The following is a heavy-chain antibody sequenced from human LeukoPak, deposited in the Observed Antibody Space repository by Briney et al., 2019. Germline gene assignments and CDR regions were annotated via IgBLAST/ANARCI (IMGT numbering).Heavy chain of an antibody. Sequence: GGSLRLSCAASGFTFSSYGMHWVRQAPGKGLEWVAFIRYDGSNKYYADSVKGRFTISRDNSKNTLYLQMNSLRAEDTAVYYCARDLGDGYNYPHDYWGQGTLVTVSS. CDR1: GFTFSSYG. D-gene: IGHD5-24*01. CDR3: ARDLGDGYNYPHDY. V-gene: IGHV3-30*02. CDR2: IRYDGSNK. J-gene: IGHJ4*02.